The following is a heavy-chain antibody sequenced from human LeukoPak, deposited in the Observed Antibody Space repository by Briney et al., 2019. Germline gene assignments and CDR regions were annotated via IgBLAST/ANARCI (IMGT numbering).Heavy chain of an antibody. CDR1: GFTFSSYG. J-gene: IGHJ3*02. CDR3: ARDRTYCTNGVCYFRAFDI. D-gene: IGHD2-8*01. CDR2: IWYDGTNK. V-gene: IGHV3-33*01. Sequence: PGGSLRLSCAASGFTFSSYGMHWVRQAPGKGLEWVADIWYDGTNKYYADSVKGRFTISRDNSKNTLYLQMNSLRAEDTAVYYCARDRTYCTNGVCYFRAFDIWGQGTMVTVSS.